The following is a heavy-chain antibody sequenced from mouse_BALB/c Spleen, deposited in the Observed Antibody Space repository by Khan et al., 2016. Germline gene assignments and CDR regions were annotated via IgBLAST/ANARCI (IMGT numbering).Heavy chain of an antibody. CDR3: ASRRHIEYYDSTYAY. Sequence: EVQLQESGAELVKPGASVKLSCTASGFNIKDTLMHWVKQRPEQGLEWIGRIDPANGNTRYDPKFQGKATITADPSSNTAYLQPSSLTSEDTAVYSGASRRHIEYYDSTYAYWGQGTTLTVSS. CDR2: IDPANGNT. CDR1: GFNIKDTL. J-gene: IGHJ2*01. D-gene: IGHD1-1*01. V-gene: IGHV14-3*02.